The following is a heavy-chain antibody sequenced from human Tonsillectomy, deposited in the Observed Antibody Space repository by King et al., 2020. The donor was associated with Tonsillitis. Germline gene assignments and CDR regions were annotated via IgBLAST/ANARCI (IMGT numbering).Heavy chain of an antibody. Sequence: QLQESGPGLVKPSETLSLTCTVSGGSIGRSSYYWGWIRQPPGKGLEWIGGVFESGRGSSNPSLRRRVTISLETSNNHVSLRLSSVTAADTAGYYSASRTSATLAVRDYAFDVWGQGALITVSS. CDR1: GGSIGRSSYY. D-gene: IGHD2-21*01. CDR3: ASRTSATLAVRDYAFDV. J-gene: IGHJ3*01. CDR2: VFESGRG. V-gene: IGHV4-39*01.